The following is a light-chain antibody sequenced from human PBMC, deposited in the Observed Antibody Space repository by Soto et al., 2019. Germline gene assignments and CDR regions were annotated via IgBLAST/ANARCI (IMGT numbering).Light chain of an antibody. V-gene: IGKV1-39*01. Sequence: DIQMTQSPSSLSASVGDRVTITCRASQSIRSYLNWYQQKPGKAPKLLIYAASSLQSGVPSRFRGSGSGTDFTLTFSSLQPEDFATYYCQQSYSTPYTFGQGTKLEIK. CDR2: AAS. J-gene: IGKJ2*01. CDR3: QQSYSTPYT. CDR1: QSIRSY.